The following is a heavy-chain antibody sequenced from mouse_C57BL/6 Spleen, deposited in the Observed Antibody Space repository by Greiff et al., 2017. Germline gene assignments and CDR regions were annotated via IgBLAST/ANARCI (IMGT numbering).Heavy chain of an antibody. CDR3: ARYPYYYGSSSSYWYFDV. Sequence: EVQLQQSGPELVKPGASVKIPCKASGYTFTDYNMDWVKKSNGKSLEWIGDINPNNGGTIYNQKFKGKATLTVDKSSSTAYMELRSLNSEDTAVYYCARYPYYYGSSSSYWYFDVWGTGTTVTVSS. CDR2: INPNNGGT. D-gene: IGHD1-1*01. CDR1: GYTFTDYN. V-gene: IGHV1-18*01. J-gene: IGHJ1*03.